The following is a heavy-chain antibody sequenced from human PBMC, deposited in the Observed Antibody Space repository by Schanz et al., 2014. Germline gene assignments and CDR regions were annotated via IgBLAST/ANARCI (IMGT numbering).Heavy chain of an antibody. CDR3: ARDRRDADLDY. CDR2: IWYDGSNK. Sequence: VQLVESGGGLVKPGGSLRLSCATSGFTLNNAWMNWVRQAPGKGLEWVAVIWYDGSNKYYADSVKGRFTISRDNSKNTVHLQMNSLRAEYTALYYCARDRRDADLDYWGQGTLVTVSS. V-gene: IGHV3-33*08. J-gene: IGHJ4*02. CDR1: GFTLNNAW.